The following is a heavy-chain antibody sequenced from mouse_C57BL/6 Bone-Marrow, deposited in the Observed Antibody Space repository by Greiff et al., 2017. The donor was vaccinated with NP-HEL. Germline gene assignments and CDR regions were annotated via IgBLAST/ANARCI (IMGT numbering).Heavy chain of an antibody. CDR1: GYTFTDYS. V-gene: IGHV1-67*01. J-gene: IGHJ3*01. CDR3: ASLIYYDASGFAY. CDR2: ISPYSGDA. Sequence: VQLQQSGPELVRPGASVKISCKGSGYTFTDYSMHWVKQSHAKSLEWIGVISPYSGDASYNQKFKSKATLTVDKSSSTAYMELARLTSEDSAVYDCASLIYYDASGFAYWGQGTLVTVSA. D-gene: IGHD2-4*01.